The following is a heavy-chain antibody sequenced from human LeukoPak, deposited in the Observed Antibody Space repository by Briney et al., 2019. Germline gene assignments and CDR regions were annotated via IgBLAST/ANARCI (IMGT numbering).Heavy chain of an antibody. CDR3: ARHYYDILTGYYIDY. CDR2: IYPGDSDT. CDR1: GYSFTSYW. J-gene: IGHJ4*02. D-gene: IGHD3-9*01. V-gene: IGHV5-51*01. Sequence: GKSLKISCKGSGYSFTSYWIGWVRQMPGKGLEWMGIIYPGDSDTRYSPSFQGQVTISADKSISTAYLQWSSLKASDTAMYYCARHYYDILTGYYIDYWGQGTLVTVSS.